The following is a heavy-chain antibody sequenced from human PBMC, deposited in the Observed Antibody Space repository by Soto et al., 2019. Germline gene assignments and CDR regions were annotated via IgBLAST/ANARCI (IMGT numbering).Heavy chain of an antibody. CDR2: ISTYNGNT. J-gene: IGHJ6*02. Sequence: GASVKVSFTASGYTFNTYGSSWVRQAPEQGLEWMGWISTYNGNTNYAQKHQDRITMTIDTSTTTAYMELRSLRSDDTAVYYCARRFGSYYYDVDVWGQGTTVTVSS. CDR3: ARRFGSYYYDVDV. V-gene: IGHV1-18*04. CDR1: GYTFNTYG. D-gene: IGHD3-3*01.